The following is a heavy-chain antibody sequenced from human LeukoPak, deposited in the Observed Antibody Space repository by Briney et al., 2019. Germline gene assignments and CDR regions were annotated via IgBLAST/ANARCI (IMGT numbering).Heavy chain of an antibody. CDR2: IKSKTDGGTT. Sequence: GALELSWGASGFPFKKAWVSWVRQAPGKGLEGGCRIKSKTDGGTTDYAAPVKGRFTISRDDSKNTLYLQMNSLKTEDTAVYYCTTETSRDGYNLLGYWGQGTLVTVSS. J-gene: IGHJ4*02. D-gene: IGHD5-24*01. CDR3: TTETSRDGYNLLGY. CDR1: GFPFKKAW. V-gene: IGHV3-15*01.